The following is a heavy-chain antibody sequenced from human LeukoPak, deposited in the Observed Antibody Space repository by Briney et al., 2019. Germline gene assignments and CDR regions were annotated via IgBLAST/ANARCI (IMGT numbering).Heavy chain of an antibody. Sequence: GGSLRLSCAASGFTFSTYEMHWVRQAPGKGLEWVSDISSSGSTMYYADSVKGRFTTSRDNAKNLLHLQMHSLRAEDTAVYYCSLLAVASPQDYWGQGTLVTVSS. CDR2: ISSSGSTM. D-gene: IGHD6-19*01. CDR3: SLLAVASPQDY. J-gene: IGHJ4*02. CDR1: GFTFSTYE. V-gene: IGHV3-48*03.